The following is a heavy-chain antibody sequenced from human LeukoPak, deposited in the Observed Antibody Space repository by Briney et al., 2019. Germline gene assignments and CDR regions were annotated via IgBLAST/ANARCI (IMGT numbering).Heavy chain of an antibody. V-gene: IGHV3-53*01. CDR3: ASTHLGYCSSTSCSLQH. D-gene: IGHD2-2*01. Sequence: PGGSLRLSCAASGFTVSSNYMSWVRQAPGKGLEWVSVIYSCGSTYYADSVKGRFTISRDNSKNTLYLQMNSLRAEDTAVYYCASTHLGYCSSTSCSLQHWGKGTLVTVSS. CDR2: IYSCGST. J-gene: IGHJ1*01. CDR1: GFTVSSNY.